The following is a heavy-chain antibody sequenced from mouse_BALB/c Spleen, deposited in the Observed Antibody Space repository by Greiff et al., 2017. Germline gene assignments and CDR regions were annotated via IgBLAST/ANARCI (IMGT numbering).Heavy chain of an antibody. Sequence: QVQLQQPGAELVKPGAPVKLSCKASGYTFTSYYMYWVKQRPGQGLEWIGEINPSNGGTNFNEKFKSKATLTVDKSSSTAYMQLSSLTSEDSAVYYCTRSNWFDYWGQGTTLTVSS. D-gene: IGHD4-1*01. CDR1: GYTFTSYY. J-gene: IGHJ2*01. CDR3: TRSNWFDY. V-gene: IGHV1S81*02. CDR2: INPSNGGT.